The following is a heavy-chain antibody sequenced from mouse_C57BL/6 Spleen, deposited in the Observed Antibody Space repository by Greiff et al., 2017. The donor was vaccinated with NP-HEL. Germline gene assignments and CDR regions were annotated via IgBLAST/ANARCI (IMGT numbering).Heavy chain of an antibody. D-gene: IGHD2-3*01. CDR3: ARNRGDGYPAWFAY. V-gene: IGHV2-2*01. CDR2: IWSGGST. J-gene: IGHJ3*01. CDR1: GFSLTSYG. Sequence: VKLMESGPGLVQPSQSLSITCTVSGFSLTSYGVHWVRQSPGKGLEWLGVIWSGGSTDYNAAFISRLSISKDNSKSQVFFKMNSLQADDTAIYYCARNRGDGYPAWFAYWGQGTLVTVSA.